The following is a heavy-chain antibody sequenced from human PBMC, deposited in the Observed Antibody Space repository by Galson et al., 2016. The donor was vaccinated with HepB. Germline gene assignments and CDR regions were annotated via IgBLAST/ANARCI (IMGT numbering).Heavy chain of an antibody. J-gene: IGHJ4*02. Sequence: SLRLSCAPSGFSFGDYVMSWVRQAPGKGLEWLGFIRSNAYGATTKYAASVKGRFTISRDDSKSIAYLQMDSLKTEDTAVYYCTIEHLWSPVSFFAYCGQGTLIPVSS. CDR1: GFSFGDYV. V-gene: IGHV3-49*04. D-gene: IGHD5-18*01. CDR3: TIEHLWSPVSFFAY. CDR2: IRSNAYGATT.